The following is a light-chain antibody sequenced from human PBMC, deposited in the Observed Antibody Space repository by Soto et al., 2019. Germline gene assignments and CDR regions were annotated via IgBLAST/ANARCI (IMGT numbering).Light chain of an antibody. CDR1: QTVTSSY. V-gene: IGKV3-20*01. J-gene: IGKJ1*01. CDR3: QQYGNSPRT. Sequence: EIVLTQSPGTLSLSPGERATLSCRASQTVTSSYLAWYQQKPGQAPRLLIYGASSRATGIPDRISGSGSGTDFTLTISRLEPEDFAVYYCQQYGNSPRTVGQGTKVDSK. CDR2: GAS.